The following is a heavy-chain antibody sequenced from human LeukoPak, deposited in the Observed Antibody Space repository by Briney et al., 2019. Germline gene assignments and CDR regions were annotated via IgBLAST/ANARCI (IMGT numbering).Heavy chain of an antibody. J-gene: IGHJ4*02. Sequence: PGLSLRLSCAASGFTVITNDMTWVRQASGKGLEWVSVLYSDGNTKYADSVQGRFTISRDNSKNTLYLEMNSLSPDDTAVYYCARGVEPLAANTLAYWGQGTLVTVSS. V-gene: IGHV3-53*01. D-gene: IGHD1-14*01. CDR2: LYSDGNT. CDR3: ARGVEPLAANTLAY. CDR1: GFTVITND.